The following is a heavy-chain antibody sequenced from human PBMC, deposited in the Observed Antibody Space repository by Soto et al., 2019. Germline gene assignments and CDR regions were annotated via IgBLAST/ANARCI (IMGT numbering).Heavy chain of an antibody. V-gene: IGHV3-33*01. CDR3: ARGGMYYDFWSGYSDY. J-gene: IGHJ4*02. CDR2: IWYDGSNK. Sequence: QVQLVESGGGVVQPGRSLRLSCAASGFTFSSYGMHWVRQAPGKGLEWVAVIWYDGSNKYYADSVKGRFTISRDNSKNTLYLQMNSLRAEDTAVYYCARGGMYYDFWSGYSDYWGQGTLVTVSS. D-gene: IGHD3-3*01. CDR1: GFTFSSYG.